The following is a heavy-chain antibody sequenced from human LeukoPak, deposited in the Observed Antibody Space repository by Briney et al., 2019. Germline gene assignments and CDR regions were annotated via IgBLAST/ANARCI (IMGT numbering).Heavy chain of an antibody. J-gene: IGHJ5*02. CDR3: ARGSRPLYSSSWYTNWFDP. CDR2: ISAYNGNT. CDR1: GYTFTSYG. Sequence: ASVKVSCKASGYTFTSYGISWVRQAPGQGLEWMGWISAYNGNTNYAQKLQGRVTMTTDTSTSTAYMELRSLRSEDTAVYYCARGSRPLYSSSWYTNWFDPWGQGTLVTVSS. V-gene: IGHV1-18*01. D-gene: IGHD6-13*01.